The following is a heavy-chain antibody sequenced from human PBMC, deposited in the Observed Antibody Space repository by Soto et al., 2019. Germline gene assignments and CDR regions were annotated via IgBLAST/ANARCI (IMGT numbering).Heavy chain of an antibody. CDR1: GGSFSGYY. CDR2: INHSGST. V-gene: IGHV4-34*01. Sequence: QVQLQQWGAGLLKPSETLSLTCAVYGGSFSGYYWGWIRQPPGKGLEWIGEINHSGSTNYNPSLNRRVTISVDTTKDQFSLKRSSVTAAEQAVYYWARAAPRYCSGGSCYSGRDCWGQGTLVTVSS. D-gene: IGHD2-15*01. CDR3: ARAAPRYCSGGSCYSGRDC. J-gene: IGHJ4*02.